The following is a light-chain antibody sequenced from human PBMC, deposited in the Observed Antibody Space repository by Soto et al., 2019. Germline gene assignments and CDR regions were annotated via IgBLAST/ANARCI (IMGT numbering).Light chain of an antibody. J-gene: IGKJ1*01. CDR2: WAS. CDR1: QSIFYSANNKNY. V-gene: IGKV4-1*01. Sequence: DIVMTQSPDSLAVSLGERATINCKSSQSIFYSANNKNYLAWYQQKPGQPPKLIIYWASTRESGVPDRFSGSGSGTEFTLTISSLEPEDFAVYYCQQRSNWPPTFGQGTKVDIK. CDR3: QQRSNWPPT.